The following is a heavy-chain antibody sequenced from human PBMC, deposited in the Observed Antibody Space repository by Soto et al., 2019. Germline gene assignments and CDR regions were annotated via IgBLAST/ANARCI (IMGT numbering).Heavy chain of an antibody. J-gene: IGHJ4*02. CDR3: ARDSGSSYGPFDY. D-gene: IGHD5-18*01. CDR2: ISSSSSTI. CDR1: GFTFSSYS. V-gene: IGHV3-48*02. Sequence: EVQLVESGGGLVQPGGSLRLSCAASGFTFSSYSMNWVRQAPGKGLEWVSYISSSSSTIYYADSVKGRFTISRDNAKNPLYLQMNSLRDEDTAVYYCARDSGSSYGPFDYWGQGTLVTVSS.